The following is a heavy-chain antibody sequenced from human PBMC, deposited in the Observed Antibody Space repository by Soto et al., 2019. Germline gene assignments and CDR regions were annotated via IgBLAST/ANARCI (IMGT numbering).Heavy chain of an antibody. CDR3: AHRLGEFGSRLAFDY. J-gene: IGHJ4*02. CDR2: IFWDDDT. V-gene: IGHV2-5*02. Sequence: QITLKESGPTLVKPTQTLTLTCTFSGFSLSTSGVSVGWVRQPPGKALEWLALIFWDDDTRYSPSLRNRLTTTXXXSXXEVVLTMINMDPVDTATYFCAHRLGEFGSRLAFDYWGQGTLVTVSS. D-gene: IGHD3-10*01. CDR1: GFSLSTSGVS.